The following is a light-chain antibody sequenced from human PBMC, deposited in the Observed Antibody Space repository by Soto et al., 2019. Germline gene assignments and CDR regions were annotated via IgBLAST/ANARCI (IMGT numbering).Light chain of an antibody. J-gene: IGLJ3*02. CDR1: SSDVGGYNY. Sequence: QSALTQPPSASGSPGQSVTISCTGTSSDVGGYNYVSWYQQHPGKAPKVMIYEVNKRPSGVPDRFSGSKSGNTASLIVSGLQAEDEADYFCKSYTGINNWVFGGGTKLTVL. CDR3: KSYTGINNWV. CDR2: EVN. V-gene: IGLV2-8*01.